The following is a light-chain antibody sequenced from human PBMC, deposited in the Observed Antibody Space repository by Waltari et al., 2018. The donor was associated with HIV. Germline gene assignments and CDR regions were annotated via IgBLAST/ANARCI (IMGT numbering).Light chain of an antibody. V-gene: IGKV3-15*01. CDR2: DAS. CDR1: QGISTS. CDR3: QQYINWPPYT. J-gene: IGKJ2*01. Sequence: EIVMTPSPATLSVSPGERVALSCRASQGISTSLAWYQQKPGQAPRLLIYDASTRATDIPARFSGSGSGTEFTLTISSLQSEDFAIYYCQQYINWPPYTFGQGTKLEI.